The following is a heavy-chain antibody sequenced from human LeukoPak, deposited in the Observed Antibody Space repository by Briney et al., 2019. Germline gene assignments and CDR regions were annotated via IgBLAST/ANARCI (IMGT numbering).Heavy chain of an antibody. CDR1: VYTFSSYP. CDR3: AELGITMIGGV. D-gene: IGHD3-10*02. CDR2: ISRCGSTI. V-gene: IGHV3-48*04. Sequence: GGSLRLSCAASVYTFSSYPMSWVRQAPGKGLEWVSYISRCGSTIYYADSVKRRFTIPRHNAKHSLYVQMKSLRAEDTAVYYCAELGITMIGGVWGKGTTVTISS. J-gene: IGHJ6*04.